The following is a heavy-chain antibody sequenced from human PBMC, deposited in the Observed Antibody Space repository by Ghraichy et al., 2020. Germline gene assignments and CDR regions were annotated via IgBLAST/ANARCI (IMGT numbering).Heavy chain of an antibody. J-gene: IGHJ6*02. CDR3: ARDRGARLMNYYYGMDV. V-gene: IGHV4-4*07. D-gene: IGHD6-6*01. Sequence: SETLSLTCTVSGGSISSYYWSWIRQPAGKGLEWIGRIYTSGSTNYNPSLKSRVTMSVDTSKNQFSLKLSSVIAADTAVYYCARDRGARLMNYYYGMDVWGQGTTVTVSS. CDR1: GGSISSYY. CDR2: IYTSGST.